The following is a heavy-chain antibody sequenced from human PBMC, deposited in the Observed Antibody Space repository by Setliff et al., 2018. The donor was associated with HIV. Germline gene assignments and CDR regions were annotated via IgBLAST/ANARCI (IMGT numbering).Heavy chain of an antibody. D-gene: IGHD2-15*01. J-gene: IGHJ3*01. CDR2: IYPTGST. Sequence: SETLSLTCSVSGGSLSPYYWTWIRQPAGKGLEWLGRIYPTGSTIHNPSLRSRATMSVDTSKNQFSLNLSSVTAADTAMYYCARVFPPIRGAPFGTPPGAFDVWGQGTMVTV. V-gene: IGHV4-4*07. CDR3: ARVFPPIRGAPFGTPPGAFDV. CDR1: GGSLSPYY.